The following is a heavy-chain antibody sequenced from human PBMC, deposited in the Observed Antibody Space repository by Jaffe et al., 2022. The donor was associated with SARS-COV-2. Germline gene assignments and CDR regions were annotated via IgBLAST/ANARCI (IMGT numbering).Heavy chain of an antibody. CDR1: GGTFNNYA. CDR2: VVPMYGTT. J-gene: IGHJ6*02. Sequence: QVQLVQSGAEVTKPGSSVKVSCKASGGTFNNYAVSWVRQAPGQGLEWVGEVVPMYGTTNYAEKFRGRVTISADESTSTAYMDLTSLTSGDTAVYYCARDRWYPATHNFYYFMDVWGQGTTVIVSS. D-gene: IGHD2-15*01. V-gene: IGHV1-69*01. CDR3: ARDRWYPATHNFYYFMDV.